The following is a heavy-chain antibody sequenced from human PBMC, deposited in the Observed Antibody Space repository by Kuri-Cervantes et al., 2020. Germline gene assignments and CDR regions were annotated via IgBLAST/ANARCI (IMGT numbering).Heavy chain of an antibody. CDR1: GFTFDDYA. J-gene: IGHJ3*02. V-gene: IGHV3-30*18. CDR2: ISYDGSNK. CDR3: AKEVWYSGSSYAFDI. D-gene: IGHD1-26*01. Sequence: GGSLRLSCAASGFTFDDYAMHWVRQAPGKGLEWVAVISYDGSNKYYADSVKGRFTISRDNSKNTLYLQMNSLRAEDTAVYYCAKEVWYSGSSYAFDIWGQGTMVT.